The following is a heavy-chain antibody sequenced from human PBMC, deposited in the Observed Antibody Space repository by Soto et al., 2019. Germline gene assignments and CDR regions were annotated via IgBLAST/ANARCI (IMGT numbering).Heavy chain of an antibody. V-gene: IGHV3-30*18. CDR1: GFTFSSYG. CDR2: ISYDGSNK. J-gene: IGHJ4*02. D-gene: IGHD1-26*01. CDR3: AKGKSGSVDY. Sequence: QVQLVESGGGVVQPGRSLRLSCAASGFTFSSYGMHWVRQAPGKGLEWVAVISYDGSNKYYADSVKGRFTLTRDNSKNTLDLQMNSLRAEDAAVYYCAKGKSGSVDYWGQGTLVTVSS.